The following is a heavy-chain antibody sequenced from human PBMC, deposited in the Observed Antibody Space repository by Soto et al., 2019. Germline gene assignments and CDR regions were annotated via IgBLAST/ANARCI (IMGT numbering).Heavy chain of an antibody. CDR3: AKDGQPYYYESSGYPDY. CDR2: ISGSGGST. Sequence: EVQLLESGGGLVQPGGSLRLSCAASGFTFSSYAMSWVRQAPGKGLEWVSAISGSGGSTYSADSVKGRFTISRDNSKNTLYLQMNSLRAEDTAVYYCAKDGQPYYYESSGYPDYWGQGTLVTVSS. CDR1: GFTFSSYA. V-gene: IGHV3-23*01. J-gene: IGHJ4*02. D-gene: IGHD3-22*01.